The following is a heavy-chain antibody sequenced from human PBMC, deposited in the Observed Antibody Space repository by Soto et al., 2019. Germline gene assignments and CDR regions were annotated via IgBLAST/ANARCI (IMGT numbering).Heavy chain of an antibody. Sequence: EVQLVESGGGLVKPGGSLRLSCAASGFTFSSYSMNWVRQAPGKGLEWVSSISSSSSYIYYADSVKGRFTISRDNAKNSLYLQMNSPRAEDTAVYYCARGDDSSGSFDYWGQGTLVTVSS. J-gene: IGHJ4*02. CDR1: GFTFSSYS. CDR2: ISSSSSYI. V-gene: IGHV3-21*01. D-gene: IGHD3-22*01. CDR3: ARGDDSSGSFDY.